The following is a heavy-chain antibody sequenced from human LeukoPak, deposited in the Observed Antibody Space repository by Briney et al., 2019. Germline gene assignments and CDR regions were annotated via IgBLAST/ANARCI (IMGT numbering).Heavy chain of an antibody. V-gene: IGHV1-2*02. Sequence: ASVKVSCKASGYTFTGYYMHWVRQAPGQGLEWMGWISPNSGGTNYAEKFQGRVTMTRDTSISTAYMELSRLRSDDTAVYYCARDYYASSGYYTRDAFDIWGQGTMVTVSS. CDR3: ARDYYASSGYYTRDAFDI. CDR2: ISPNSGGT. D-gene: IGHD3-22*01. CDR1: GYTFTGYY. J-gene: IGHJ3*02.